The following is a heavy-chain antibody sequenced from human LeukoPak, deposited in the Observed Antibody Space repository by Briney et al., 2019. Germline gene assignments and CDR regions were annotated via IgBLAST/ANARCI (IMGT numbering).Heavy chain of an antibody. CDR1: GFTFSSYE. J-gene: IGHJ6*04. Sequence: GGSLRLSCAASGFTFSSYEMNWVRQAPGKGLEWVSYINCSGSTIYYADSVKGRFTISRDNAQNSLYLQMNSLRAEDTAVYYCAREDCSSTSCYAGWYYGMEVWGKGTTVTVSS. D-gene: IGHD2-2*01. CDR2: INCSGSTI. CDR3: AREDCSSTSCYAGWYYGMEV. V-gene: IGHV3-48*03.